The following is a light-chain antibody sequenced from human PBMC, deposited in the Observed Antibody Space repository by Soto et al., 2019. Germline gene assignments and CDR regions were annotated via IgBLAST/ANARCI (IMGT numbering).Light chain of an antibody. J-gene: IGLJ1*01. CDR3: SAYTSSTALDV. CDR1: SSDVGGYNY. V-gene: IGLV2-14*01. Sequence: QSALTQPASVSGSPGQSITISCTGTSSDVGGYNYVSWYQQHPGKAPKLMIYDVSNRPSGVSKRFSGSKSGNTASLTISGLQAEDEADYCCSAYTSSTALDVFGSGSKLTVL. CDR2: DVS.